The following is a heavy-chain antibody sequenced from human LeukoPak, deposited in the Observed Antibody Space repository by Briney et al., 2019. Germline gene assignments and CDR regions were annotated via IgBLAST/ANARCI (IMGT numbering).Heavy chain of an antibody. CDR1: GFTSSDYY. V-gene: IGHV3-11*01. CDR2: ISSSGSTI. Sequence: GGSLRLSCAASGFTSSDYYMSWIRQAPGKGLEWVSYISSSGSTIYYADSVKGRFTISRDNAKNSLYLQMNSLRAEDTAVYYCAGTRSHSSSWYYFDYWGQGTLVTVSS. CDR3: AGTRSHSSSWYYFDY. J-gene: IGHJ4*02. D-gene: IGHD6-13*01.